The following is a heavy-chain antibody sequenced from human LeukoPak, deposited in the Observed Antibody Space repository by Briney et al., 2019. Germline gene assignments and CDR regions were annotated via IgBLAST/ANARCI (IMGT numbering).Heavy chain of an antibody. D-gene: IGHD1-1*01. CDR2: ISGSGGST. CDR1: GFTFSSYA. J-gene: IGHJ3*02. V-gene: IGHV3-23*01. Sequence: PGGSLRLSCAASGFTFSSYAMSWVRQAPGKGLEWVSAISGSGGSTYYADSVKGRSTISRDNSKNTLYLQMNSLKAEDTAVYYCAGGNAHAFDIWGQGTMVTVSS. CDR3: AGGNAHAFDI.